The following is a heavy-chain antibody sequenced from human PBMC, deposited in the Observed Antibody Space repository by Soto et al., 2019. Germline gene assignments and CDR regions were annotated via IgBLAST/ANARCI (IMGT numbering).Heavy chain of an antibody. Sequence: QVQLVQSGAEVKKPGASVKVSCKASGYTFSSYDINWVRQATGQGLEWMGWMNPNSGNTGYAQKFQGRVTMTRNTSISTAYMELSSLRSEDTAVYYCARGAYDILTGYLYYYYGMDVWGQGTTVTVSS. J-gene: IGHJ6*02. CDR2: MNPNSGNT. CDR3: ARGAYDILTGYLYYYYGMDV. D-gene: IGHD3-9*01. V-gene: IGHV1-8*01. CDR1: GYTFSSYD.